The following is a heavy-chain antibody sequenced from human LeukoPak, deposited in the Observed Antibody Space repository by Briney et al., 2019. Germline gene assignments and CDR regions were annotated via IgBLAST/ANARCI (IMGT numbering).Heavy chain of an antibody. V-gene: IGHV4-4*07. CDR3: ARGRRFGESYYFDY. J-gene: IGHJ4*02. CDR2: IYTSGST. D-gene: IGHD3-10*01. CDR1: GGSISSYY. Sequence: SETLSLTCTVSGGSISSYYWSWIRQPAGKGLEWIGRIYTSGSTNYNPSLKSRVTMSVDTSKNQFSLKLSSVTAADTAVCYCARGRRFGESYYFDYWGQGTLVTVSS.